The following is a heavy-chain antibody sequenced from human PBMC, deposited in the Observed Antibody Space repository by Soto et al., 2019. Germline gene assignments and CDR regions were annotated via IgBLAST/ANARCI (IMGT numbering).Heavy chain of an antibody. CDR1: GFIFSSFD. J-gene: IGHJ5*02. V-gene: IGHV3-23*01. D-gene: IGHD2-2*01. CDR2: ISGSGGAT. Sequence: PXGSLKLSCAASGFIFSSFDMIWVRQAPGMGLEWVSRISGSGGATFYADSVKGRFTISRDNSKNTLYLQMISLRADDTAVYYCAKGYCSGTTCYSGIFGTWGQGTLVTAPQ. CDR3: AKGYCSGTTCYSGIFGT.